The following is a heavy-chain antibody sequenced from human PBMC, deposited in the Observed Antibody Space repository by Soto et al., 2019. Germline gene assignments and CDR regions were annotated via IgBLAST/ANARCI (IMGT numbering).Heavy chain of an antibody. CDR3: ARGTYSSGYYYYYGMDV. Sequence: QVQLVQSGAEVKKPGSSVKVSCKASGGTFSSYAISWVRQAPGQGLEWMGGIIPIFGTANYAQKFQGRVTITADESTSXXYMELSSLRSEDTAVYYCARGTYSSGYYYYYGMDVWGQGTTVTVSS. CDR1: GGTFSSYA. V-gene: IGHV1-69*12. D-gene: IGHD6-19*01. CDR2: IIPIFGTA. J-gene: IGHJ6*02.